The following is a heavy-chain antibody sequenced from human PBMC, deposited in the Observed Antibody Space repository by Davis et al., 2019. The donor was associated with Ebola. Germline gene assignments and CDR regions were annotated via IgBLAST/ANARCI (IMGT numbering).Heavy chain of an antibody. D-gene: IGHD3-10*01. Sequence: PGGSLRLSCAASGFTFSSYGMHWVRQAPGKGLEWVAFIRYDGSNKYYADSVKGRFTISRDNSKNTLYLQMNSLRAEDTAVYYCAREGEGLWFGAYDYWGQGTLVTASS. V-gene: IGHV3-30*02. CDR1: GFTFSSYG. CDR3: AREGEGLWFGAYDY. CDR2: IRYDGSNK. J-gene: IGHJ4*02.